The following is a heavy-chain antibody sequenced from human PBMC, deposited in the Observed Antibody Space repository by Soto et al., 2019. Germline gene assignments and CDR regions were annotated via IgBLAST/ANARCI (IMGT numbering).Heavy chain of an antibody. CDR1: GFIFSTYS. CDR3: ARVVPAAIVDY. Sequence: EVQLVESGGGLIQPGGSLRLSCAASGFIFSTYSMKWVRQAPGKGLEWVAYISSRSSTIYYADSVKGRFTISRDNANNTLYLQMHSLRGEDTAVYYCARVVPAAIVDYWGQGTLVTVSS. D-gene: IGHD2-2*01. CDR2: ISSRSSTI. V-gene: IGHV3-48*01. J-gene: IGHJ4*02.